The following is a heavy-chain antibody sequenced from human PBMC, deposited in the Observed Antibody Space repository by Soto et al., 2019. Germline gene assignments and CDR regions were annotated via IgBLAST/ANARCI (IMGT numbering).Heavy chain of an antibody. V-gene: IGHV4-4*02. J-gene: IGHJ4*02. Sequence: SETLSLTCAVSGVSISSGNWWTWVRQSPQRGLEYIGEIFHDGTANYYPSFERRVAISVDTSKNQFSLKLTSVTAADTTIYFCARLVYDTRLNYMYFDFWGQGTLVTVSS. CDR1: GVSISSGNW. CDR2: IFHDGTA. D-gene: IGHD3-10*01. CDR3: ARLVYDTRLNYMYFDF.